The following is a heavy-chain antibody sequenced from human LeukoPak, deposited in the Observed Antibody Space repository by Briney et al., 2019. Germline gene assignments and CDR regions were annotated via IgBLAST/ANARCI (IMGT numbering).Heavy chain of an antibody. Sequence: NPSETLSLTCTVSGGSISSSSYYWGWIRQPPGKGLEWIGSIYYSGSTYYNPSLKSRVTISVDTSKNQFSLKLSSVTAADAAVYYCARERGYYDSSGYYVYWGQGTLVTVSS. V-gene: IGHV4-39*07. D-gene: IGHD3-22*01. J-gene: IGHJ4*02. CDR2: IYYSGST. CDR3: ARERGYYDSSGYYVY. CDR1: GGSISSSSYY.